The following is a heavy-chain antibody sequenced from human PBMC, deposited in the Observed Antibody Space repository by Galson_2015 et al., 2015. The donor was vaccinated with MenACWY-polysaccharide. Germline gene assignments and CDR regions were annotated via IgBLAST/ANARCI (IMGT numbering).Heavy chain of an antibody. J-gene: IGHJ4*02. CDR2: IYYSGST. V-gene: IGHV4-39*01. D-gene: IGHD6-19*01. Sequence: IRQPPGKGLEWIGRIYYSGSTYYNPSLKSRVTISVDTSKNQFSLKLSSVTAADTAVYYCARLAKHSSGWYGTGYFDYWGQGTLVTVSS. CDR3: ARLAKHSSGWYGTGYFDY.